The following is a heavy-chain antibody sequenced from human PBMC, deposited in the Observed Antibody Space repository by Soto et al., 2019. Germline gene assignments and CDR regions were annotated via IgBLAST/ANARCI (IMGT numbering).Heavy chain of an antibody. Sequence: ASVKVSCKASGYTFTGYYMHWVRQALGQGLEWMGWINPNSGGTNYAQKFQGWVTMTRDTSISTAYMELSRLRSDDTAVYYCARTYGDYGYYYMDVWGKGTTVTVSS. V-gene: IGHV1-2*04. J-gene: IGHJ6*03. CDR3: ARTYGDYGYYYMDV. CDR1: GYTFTGYY. D-gene: IGHD4-17*01. CDR2: INPNSGGT.